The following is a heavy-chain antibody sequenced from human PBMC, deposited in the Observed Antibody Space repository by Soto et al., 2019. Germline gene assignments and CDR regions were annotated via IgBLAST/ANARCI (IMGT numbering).Heavy chain of an antibody. J-gene: IGHJ4*02. V-gene: IGHV4-39*01. CDR1: GGSISSSSYY. CDR2: IFYSGST. Sequence: SETLSLTCTVSGGSISSSSYYWGWIRQPPGKGLEWIGDIFYSGSTYYNPSLKSRVTMSVDTSKNQFSLKLSSVTAADTAVYYCARSSGGSYFDYWGQGTLVTVSS. D-gene: IGHD2-15*01. CDR3: ARSSGGSYFDY.